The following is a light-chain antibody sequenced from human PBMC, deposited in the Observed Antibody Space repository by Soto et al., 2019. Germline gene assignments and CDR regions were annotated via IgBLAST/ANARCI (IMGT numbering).Light chain of an antibody. CDR3: AAWDDSLSALV. CDR2: RND. CDR1: SPNIESNY. V-gene: IGLV1-47*01. J-gene: IGLJ3*02. Sequence: QSVLTQPPSASGTPGQRVTISCSGSSPNIESNYVYWYQQLPGSAPKLLIYRNDQRPSGVPDRFSGSKSGTSASLAIRGLRSEDEADYYCAAWDDSLSALVFGGGTKLTVL.